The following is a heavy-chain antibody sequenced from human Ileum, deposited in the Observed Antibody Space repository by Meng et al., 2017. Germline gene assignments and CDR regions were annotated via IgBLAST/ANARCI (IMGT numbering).Heavy chain of an antibody. CDR3: ARDIRVIGGYWYLDV. V-gene: IGHV3-33*01. D-gene: IGHD3-16*01. J-gene: IGHJ2*01. CDR1: GFTFSHYG. CDR2: AWYDGSQA. Sequence: GESLKISCAASGFTFSHYGMHWVRQAPGKGLEWVGNAWYDGSQAYHADSVKGRFSISRDNSKSTLYLQMNSLRVDDTAVYYCARDIRVIGGYWYLDVWGRGTPVTVSS.